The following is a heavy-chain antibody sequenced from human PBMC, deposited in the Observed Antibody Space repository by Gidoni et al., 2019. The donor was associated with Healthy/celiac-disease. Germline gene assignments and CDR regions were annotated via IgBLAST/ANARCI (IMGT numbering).Heavy chain of an antibody. V-gene: IGHV3-23*01. Sequence: EVQLLESGGGLVQPGGSLRLSCAASGFTFSSYAMSWVRQAPGKGLEWVSAISGSGGSTYYADSVKGRFTISRDNSKNTLYLQMNSLRAEDTAVYYCANLYGDYYGMDVWGQGTTVTVSS. CDR1: GFTFSSYA. D-gene: IGHD4-17*01. CDR2: ISGSGGST. CDR3: ANLYGDYYGMDV. J-gene: IGHJ6*02.